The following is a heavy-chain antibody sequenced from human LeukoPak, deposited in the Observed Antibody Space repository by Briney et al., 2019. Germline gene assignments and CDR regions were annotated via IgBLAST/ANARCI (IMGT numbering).Heavy chain of an antibody. Sequence: KPSETLSLTCTVSGGSISSGYYYWGWIRQPPGKGLEWIGTIYYSGTTYYNPSLESRVTISVDTSKNQFSLKLTSVTAADTAVYYCARHKMGTTRLYYFDYWGQGTLVTVSS. CDR2: IYYSGTT. J-gene: IGHJ4*02. D-gene: IGHD1-26*01. CDR1: GGSISSGYYY. CDR3: ARHKMGTTRLYYFDY. V-gene: IGHV4-39*01.